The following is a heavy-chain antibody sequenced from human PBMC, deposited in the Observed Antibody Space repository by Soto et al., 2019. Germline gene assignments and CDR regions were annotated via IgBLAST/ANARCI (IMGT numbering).Heavy chain of an antibody. V-gene: IGHV4-4*02. CDR1: GGSISSSNW. Sequence: PSETLSPTCAVSGGSISSSNWWSWVRQPPGKGLEWIGEIYHSGSTNYNPSLKSRVTISVDKSKNQFSLKLSSVTAADTAVYYCARGSGPRQWLENWFDPWGQGTLVTVS. D-gene: IGHD6-19*01. J-gene: IGHJ5*02. CDR3: ARGSGPRQWLENWFDP. CDR2: IYHSGST.